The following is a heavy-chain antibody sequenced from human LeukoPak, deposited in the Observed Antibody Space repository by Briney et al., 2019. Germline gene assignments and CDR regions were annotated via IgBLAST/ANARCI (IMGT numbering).Heavy chain of an antibody. V-gene: IGHV6-1*01. CDR2: TYYRSKLYN. J-gene: IGHJ4*02. Sequence: SQTLSLTCALSGDTVSSNSAAWNWLRQSPSRGLEWLGRTYYRSKLYNDYAVSVKSRITFNPDTSKNHFSLQLNSVTPEDTAVYYCARGVSSAWPFDYWGQGTLVTVSS. CDR1: GDTVSSNSAA. D-gene: IGHD6-19*01. CDR3: ARGVSSAWPFDY.